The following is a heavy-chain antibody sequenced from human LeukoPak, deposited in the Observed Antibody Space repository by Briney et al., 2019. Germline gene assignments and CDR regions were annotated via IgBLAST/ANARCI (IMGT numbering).Heavy chain of an antibody. D-gene: IGHD3-22*01. Sequence: GGSLSLSCAASGFTFSSYAMSWVRQAPGKGLQWVSGISGSGDSTHYADSVKGRFTISRDNSKNTLFLQMNSLRAEDTAVYYCAKSTDYYDTSGLDYWGQGTLVTVSS. CDR3: AKSTDYYDTSGLDY. CDR1: GFTFSSYA. CDR2: ISGSGDST. J-gene: IGHJ4*02. V-gene: IGHV3-23*01.